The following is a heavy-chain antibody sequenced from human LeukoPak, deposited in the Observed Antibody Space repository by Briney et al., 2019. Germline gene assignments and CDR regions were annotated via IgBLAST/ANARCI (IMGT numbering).Heavy chain of an antibody. V-gene: IGHV4-59*08. J-gene: IGHJ5*02. Sequence: SETLSLTCTVSCGSISSYYCSWIRQPPGKGLEWIGYIYYSGSTNYNPSLKSRVTISVDTSKNQFSLKLSSVTAADTAVYYCARHTAVAGRRGWFDPWGQGTLVTVSS. CDR2: IYYSGST. CDR1: CGSISSYY. CDR3: ARHTAVAGRRGWFDP. D-gene: IGHD6-19*01.